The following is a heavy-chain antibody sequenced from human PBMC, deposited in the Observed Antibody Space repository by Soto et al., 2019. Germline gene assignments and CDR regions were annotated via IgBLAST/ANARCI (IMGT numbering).Heavy chain of an antibody. D-gene: IGHD3-3*01. Sequence: ASETLSLTCTVSGGSISSSSYYWGWIRQPPGKGLEWIGSIYYSGSTYYNPSLKSRVTISVDTSKNQFSLKLSSVTAADTAVYYCARAELRLYYYYYMDVWGKGTTVTVSS. CDR3: ARAELRLYYYYYMDV. V-gene: IGHV4-39*01. CDR1: GGSISSSSYY. J-gene: IGHJ6*03. CDR2: IYYSGST.